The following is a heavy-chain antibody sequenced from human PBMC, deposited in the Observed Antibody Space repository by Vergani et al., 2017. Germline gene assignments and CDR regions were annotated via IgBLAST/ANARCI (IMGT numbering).Heavy chain of an antibody. J-gene: IGHJ1*01. D-gene: IGHD3-16*01. CDR2: ISGTAGSP. CDR3: VKHSSILSRRGDLRH. Sequence: EVKVLESGGGLVQPGGSLRLSCAGSGFPYNQYGMSWVRQAPGRGLDWVSSISGTAGSPMYAESVKGRFTVSRDNSKNTVYLQMNDLRVDDTAVYYCVKHSSILSRRGDLRHWGQGNLVTVSS. V-gene: IGHV3-23*01. CDR1: GFPYNQYG.